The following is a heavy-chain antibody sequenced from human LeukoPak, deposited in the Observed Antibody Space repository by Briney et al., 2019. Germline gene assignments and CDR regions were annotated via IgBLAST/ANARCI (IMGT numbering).Heavy chain of an antibody. V-gene: IGHV3-21*01. Sequence: GGSLRLSCAASGFTFSSYAMSWVRQAPGKGLEWVSSISSSSSYIYYADSVKGRFTISRDNAKNSLYLQMNSLRAEDTAVYYCARDLVVVPAAIFLYYYYGMDVWGQGTTVTVSS. D-gene: IGHD2-2*01. J-gene: IGHJ6*02. CDR2: ISSSSSYI. CDR1: GFTFSSYA. CDR3: ARDLVVVPAAIFLYYYYGMDV.